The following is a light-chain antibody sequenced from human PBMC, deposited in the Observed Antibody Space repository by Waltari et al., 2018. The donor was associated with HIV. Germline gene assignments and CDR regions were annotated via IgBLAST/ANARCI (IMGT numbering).Light chain of an antibody. CDR3: GSWDSSLSALL. J-gene: IGLJ2*01. CDR2: DNN. V-gene: IGLV1-51*01. CDR1: TSTIGDNY. Sequence: QSVLTQPPSVPAAPGQKVTITCSGGTSTIGDNYVSWYQQFPGTAPKLLIYDNNKRPAGIPDRFSASKSGTSATLGITGLQTGDEAQYYCGSWDSSLSALLFGGGTKLTVL.